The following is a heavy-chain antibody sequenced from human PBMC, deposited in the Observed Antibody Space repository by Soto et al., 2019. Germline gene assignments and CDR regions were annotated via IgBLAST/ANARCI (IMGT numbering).Heavy chain of an antibody. V-gene: IGHV4-34*01. D-gene: IGHD3-10*01. CDR3: ARGQRGLLWSNRRDMDV. Sequence: TLSLTCAVYGGSFSGYYWSWIRQPPGKGLEWIGEINHSGSTNYNPSLKSRVTISVDTSKNQFSLKLSSVTAADTAVYYCARGQRGLLWSNRRDMDVWGQGTTVTVSS. J-gene: IGHJ6*02. CDR1: GGSFSGYY. CDR2: INHSGST.